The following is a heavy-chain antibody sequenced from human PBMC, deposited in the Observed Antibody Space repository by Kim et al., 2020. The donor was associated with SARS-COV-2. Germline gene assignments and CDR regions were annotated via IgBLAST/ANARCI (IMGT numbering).Heavy chain of an antibody. D-gene: IGHD3-16*02. Sequence: GGSLRLSCAASGFTFSSYSMNWVRQAPGKGLEWVSSISSSSSYIYYADSVKGRFTISRDNAKNSLYLQMNSLRAEDTAVYYCARDLGAQLSGYYYYYGMDVWGQGTTVTVSS. CDR1: GFTFSSYS. CDR2: ISSSSSYI. CDR3: ARDLGAQLSGYYYYYGMDV. V-gene: IGHV3-21*01. J-gene: IGHJ6*02.